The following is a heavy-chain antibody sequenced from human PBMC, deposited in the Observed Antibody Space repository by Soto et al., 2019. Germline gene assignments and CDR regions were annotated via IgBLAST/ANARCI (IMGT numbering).Heavy chain of an antibody. D-gene: IGHD2-2*01. J-gene: IGHJ5*02. CDR3: ARGLIVVVPADPRKNWFDP. CDR2: INHSGST. Sequence: SETLSLTCAVYGGSFSGYYWSWIRQPPGKGLEWIGEINHSGSTNYNPSLKSRVTVSVDTSKNQFSLKLSSVTAADTAVYYCARGLIVVVPADPRKNWFDPWGQGTLVTVSS. CDR1: GGSFSGYY. V-gene: IGHV4-34*01.